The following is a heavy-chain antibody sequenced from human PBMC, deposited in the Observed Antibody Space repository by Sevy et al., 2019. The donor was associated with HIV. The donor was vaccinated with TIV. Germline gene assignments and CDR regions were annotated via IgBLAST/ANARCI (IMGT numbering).Heavy chain of an antibody. Sequence: GSLRLSCVASGFTFSRYSMNWVRQAPGKGLEWVSNIGSTGPTIYYADSVKGRFSISRDNSKNTVYLQMNSLRAEDTALYYCARDLTAIGYSYGYVDYWGQGTLVTVSS. CDR1: GFTFSRYS. J-gene: IGHJ4*02. CDR3: ARDLTAIGYSYGYVDY. CDR2: IGSTGPTI. V-gene: IGHV3-48*01. D-gene: IGHD5-18*01.